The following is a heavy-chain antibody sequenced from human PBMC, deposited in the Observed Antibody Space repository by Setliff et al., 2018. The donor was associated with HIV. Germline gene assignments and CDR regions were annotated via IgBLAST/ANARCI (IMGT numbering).Heavy chain of an antibody. CDR2: IYCSGST. CDR3: ARANFWSGYYGY. J-gene: IGHJ4*02. Sequence: SETLSLTCTVSGGSIRSTSYYWGWIRQPPGKGLEWIGSIYCSGSTYYNPSLKSRVTISVDTSKNQFSLKLSSVTAADTAVYYCARANFWSGYYGYWGQGTLVTVSS. V-gene: IGHV4-39*07. CDR1: GGSIRSTSYY. D-gene: IGHD3-3*01.